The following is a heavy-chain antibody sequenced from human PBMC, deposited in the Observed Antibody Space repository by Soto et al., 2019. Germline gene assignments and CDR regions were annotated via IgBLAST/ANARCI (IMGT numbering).Heavy chain of an antibody. V-gene: IGHV3-23*01. J-gene: IGHJ6*02. Sequence: GGSLRLSCAASGFTFSSYAMSWVRQAPGKGLEWVSAISGSGGSTYYADSVKGRFTISRDNSKNTLYLQMNSLRAEDTAVYYCAKDKGLNYYDSSGYYHDYYYYYGMDVWGQGTTVTVSS. D-gene: IGHD3-22*01. CDR2: ISGSGGST. CDR3: AKDKGLNYYDSSGYYHDYYYYYGMDV. CDR1: GFTFSSYA.